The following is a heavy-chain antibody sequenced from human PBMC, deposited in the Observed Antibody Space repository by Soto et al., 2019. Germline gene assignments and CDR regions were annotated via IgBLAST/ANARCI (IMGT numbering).Heavy chain of an antibody. J-gene: IGHJ6*02. CDR3: ARVKCNYVLGYYYGMDG. CDR1: GGSFSGYY. D-gene: IGHD4-4*01. Sequence: PSETLSLTCAVYGGSFSGYYWSWIRQPPGKGLEWIGEINHSGSTNYNPSLKSRVTISVDTSKNQFSLKLSSVTAADTAVYYCARVKCNYVLGYYYGMDGWGQGTTVTVSS. CDR2: INHSGST. V-gene: IGHV4-34*01.